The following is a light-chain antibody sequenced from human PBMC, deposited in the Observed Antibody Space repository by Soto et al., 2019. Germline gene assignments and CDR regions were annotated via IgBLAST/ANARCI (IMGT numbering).Light chain of an antibody. V-gene: IGKV1-5*01. CDR1: QSINNW. CDR2: DAS. CDR3: QHYETYPIT. J-gene: IGKJ5*01. Sequence: DIRMTQSPSTLSASVGDRVTITCRASQSINNWLAWYQQKPGKAPNLLIYDASSLESGVPSRFSGSASGTEFTLTISSLQPDDLATYYCQHYETYPITFGQGTRLEI.